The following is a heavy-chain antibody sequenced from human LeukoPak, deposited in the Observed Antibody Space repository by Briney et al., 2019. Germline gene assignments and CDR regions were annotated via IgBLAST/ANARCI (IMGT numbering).Heavy chain of an antibody. J-gene: IGHJ4*02. V-gene: IGHV3-23*01. D-gene: IGHD1-14*01. Sequence: GGSLRLSCAASGFTFSSCAMSWVRQAPGKGLEWVSAISGSGRSTYYADSVKGRFTISRDNSKNTLYLQMNSLRAEDTAIYYSAKEGTTGGSDYWGQGTLGTVSS. CDR1: GFTFSSCA. CDR3: AKEGTTGGSDY. CDR2: ISGSGRST.